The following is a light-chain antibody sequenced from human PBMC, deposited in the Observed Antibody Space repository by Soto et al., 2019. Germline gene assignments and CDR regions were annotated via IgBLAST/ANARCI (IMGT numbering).Light chain of an antibody. Sequence: EILMTQSPATLSVSPGERVILSCRASQSVGSTLAWYQQKPGQAPRLLIRGASTRATGVPARFSCSGSGTEFTLTISSLQSEDFAVYYCQQYSTSLTFGGGTTLEIK. CDR1: QSVGST. CDR2: GAS. J-gene: IGKJ4*02. CDR3: QQYSTSLT. V-gene: IGKV3-15*01.